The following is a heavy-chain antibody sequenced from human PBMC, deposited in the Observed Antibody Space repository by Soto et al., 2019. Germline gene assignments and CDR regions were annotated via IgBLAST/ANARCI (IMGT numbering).Heavy chain of an antibody. CDR1: GFTFSTYS. Sequence: GSLRLSCAASGFTFSTYSMNWVRQAPGKGLEWVADITTSSSFRFYADSMKGRFTISRDDAKNSLYLQMNSLRAEDTGVYYCARDLGVALATLTLDSWGQGTLVTVSS. V-gene: IGHV3-21*01. J-gene: IGHJ4*02. D-gene: IGHD2-15*01. CDR2: ITTSSSFR. CDR3: ARDLGVALATLTLDS.